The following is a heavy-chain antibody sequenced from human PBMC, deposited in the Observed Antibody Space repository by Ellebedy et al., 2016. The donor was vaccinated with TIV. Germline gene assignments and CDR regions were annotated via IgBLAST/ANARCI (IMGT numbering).Heavy chain of an antibody. Sequence: SETLSLXXTVSGGSISSSSYYWGWIRQPPGKGLEWIGSIYYSGSTYYNPSLKSRVTISVDTSKNQFSLKLSSVTAADTAVYYCARHASRELDPHFDYWGQGTLVTVSS. CDR3: ARHASRELDPHFDY. D-gene: IGHD1-26*01. V-gene: IGHV4-39*01. J-gene: IGHJ4*02. CDR1: GGSISSSSYY. CDR2: IYYSGST.